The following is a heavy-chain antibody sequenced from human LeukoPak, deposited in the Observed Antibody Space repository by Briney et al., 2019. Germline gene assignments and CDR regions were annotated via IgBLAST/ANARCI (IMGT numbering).Heavy chain of an antibody. CDR1: GYTFTNYH. CDR2: INPNSGST. V-gene: IGHV1-46*01. Sequence: GASVKVSCKASGYTFTNYHLHWVRQAPGQGLEWMGIINPNSGSTSYAQKFQDRVTMTRDTSTSTAYMELNSLRSEDTAVYYCARATWYGGNRSGAFDIWGQRTMVTVSS. D-gene: IGHD4/OR15-4a*01. J-gene: IGHJ3*02. CDR3: ARATWYGGNRSGAFDI.